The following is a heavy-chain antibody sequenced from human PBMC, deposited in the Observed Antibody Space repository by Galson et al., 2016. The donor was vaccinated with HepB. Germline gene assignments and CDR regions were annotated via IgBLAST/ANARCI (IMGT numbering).Heavy chain of an antibody. CDR1: GFTFSSYW. CDR3: ARVITITTTWHMDV. V-gene: IGHV3-7*01. D-gene: IGHD5-24*01. J-gene: IGHJ6*02. CDR2: IKLDGSEK. Sequence: SLRLSCAASGFTFSSYWMTWVRQAPGKGLGWVANIKLDGSEKYYVDSVKGRFTISRDVAKRSLFLQMDSLRADDTAVYYCARVITITTTWHMDVWGQGTTVIVSS.